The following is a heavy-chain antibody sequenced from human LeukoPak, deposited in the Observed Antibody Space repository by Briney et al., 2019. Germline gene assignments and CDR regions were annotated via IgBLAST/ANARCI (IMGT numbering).Heavy chain of an antibody. CDR2: ISYDGSNR. CDR3: AKDHGSGWFPDY. D-gene: IGHD6-19*01. J-gene: IGHJ4*02. V-gene: IGHV3-30*18. CDR1: GFTFSSYG. Sequence: GRSLRLSCVASGFTFSSYGMQWVRQAPGKGLEWVALISYDGSNRNYADSVKGRFTISRDNSKNTLYLQMNSLRAEDTAVYYCAKDHGSGWFPDYWGQGTLVTVSS.